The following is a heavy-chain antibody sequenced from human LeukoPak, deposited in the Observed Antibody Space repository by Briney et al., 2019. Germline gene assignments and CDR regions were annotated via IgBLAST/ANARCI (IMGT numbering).Heavy chain of an antibody. V-gene: IGHV1-2*02. CDR3: ARAEDVPGIAAAGDDY. D-gene: IGHD6-13*01. Sequence: GASVKVSCRASGNTFTGQYIHWVRQAPGQGLEWMGWVDPHNGGTNLAQMFQGRVTLTWDTSITTAYMELSRLRSDDTAVYYCARAEDVPGIAAAGDDYWGQGTLVTVSS. CDR1: GNTFTGQY. J-gene: IGHJ4*02. CDR2: VDPHNGGT.